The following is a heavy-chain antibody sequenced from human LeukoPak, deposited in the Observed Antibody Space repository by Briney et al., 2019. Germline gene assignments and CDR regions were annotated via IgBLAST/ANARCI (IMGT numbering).Heavy chain of an antibody. D-gene: IGHD2-8*01. Sequence: GGSLRLSCVASGFTFSSYAMHWVRPAPGKGLEYVSAISSNGRSTYYANSVKGRFTISRDNSKNTLYLQMGSLRTEDMAVYYCARVLGGHTNGLDYWGQGTLVTVSS. V-gene: IGHV3-64*01. CDR2: ISSNGRST. CDR3: ARVLGGHTNGLDY. J-gene: IGHJ4*02. CDR1: GFTFSSYA.